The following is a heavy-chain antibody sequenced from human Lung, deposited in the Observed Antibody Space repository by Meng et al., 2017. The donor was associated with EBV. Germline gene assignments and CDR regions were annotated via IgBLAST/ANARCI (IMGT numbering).Heavy chain of an antibody. V-gene: IGHV4-31*01. Sequence: QGQLQESGPGLVKPSETLSLTCTVSGGSISSGGYYWSWIRQHPGKGLEWIGYIYYSGSTYYNPSLKSLVTISVDTSKNQFSLKLSSVTAADTAVYYCAREWCSGGSCYPDYWGQGTLVTVSS. CDR2: IYYSGST. CDR1: GGSISSGGYY. CDR3: AREWCSGGSCYPDY. D-gene: IGHD2-15*01. J-gene: IGHJ4*02.